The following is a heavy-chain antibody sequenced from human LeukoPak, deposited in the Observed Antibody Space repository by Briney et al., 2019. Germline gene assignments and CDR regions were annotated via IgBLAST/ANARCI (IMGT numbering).Heavy chain of an antibody. CDR3: AREGGYDGYSGSLSYYHYMDV. Sequence: SETLSLTCTVSGGSISSYYWSWIRQPPGKGLEWIGYIYYSGSTNYNPSLKSRVTISVDTSKNQFSLKLSSVTAADTAVHYCAREGGYDGYSGSLSYYHYMDVWGKGTTVTVSS. D-gene: IGHD5-12*01. CDR1: GGSISSYY. CDR2: IYYSGST. J-gene: IGHJ6*03. V-gene: IGHV4-59*01.